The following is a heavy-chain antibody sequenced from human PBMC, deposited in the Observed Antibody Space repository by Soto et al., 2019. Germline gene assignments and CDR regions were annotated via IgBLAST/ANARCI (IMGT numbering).Heavy chain of an antibody. CDR3: AKDAVYNDGLWLVSD. J-gene: IGHJ4*02. CDR1: EFTFSSYW. V-gene: IGHV3-7*03. Sequence: GGSLRLSCAASEFTFSSYWMSWVRQAPGKGLEWVANIKQDGSEKYYVDSVKGRFTISRDNAKNSLYLQMNSLRAEDTAMYYCAKDAVYNDGLWLVSDWGRGTLVTVSS. D-gene: IGHD2-21*01. CDR2: IKQDGSEK.